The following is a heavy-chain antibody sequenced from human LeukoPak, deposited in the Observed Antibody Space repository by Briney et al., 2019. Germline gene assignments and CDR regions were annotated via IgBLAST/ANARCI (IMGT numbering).Heavy chain of an antibody. Sequence: GGSLRLSCAASGFTFSSYAMSGVRQAPGKGLEGVSAISGSGAYTYYADSVKGRFTISRDNSKNTLNLQMNSLRAEDTAVYYCAKYFASGSYYKLPHWGQGTLVTVSS. V-gene: IGHV3-23*01. D-gene: IGHD3-10*01. J-gene: IGHJ1*01. CDR3: AKYFASGSYYKLPH. CDR2: ISGSGAYT. CDR1: GFTFSSYA.